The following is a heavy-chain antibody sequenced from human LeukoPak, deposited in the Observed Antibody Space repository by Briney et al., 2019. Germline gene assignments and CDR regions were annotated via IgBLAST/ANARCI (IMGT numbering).Heavy chain of an antibody. CDR3: ARDPNTVFDY. D-gene: IGHD2-2*02. CDR1: GFTFSSYS. CDR2: ISSSSSFI. V-gene: IGHV3-21*01. Sequence: GGSLRLSCAASGFTFSSYSMNWVRQAPGKGLEWVSSISSSSSFIYYADSVKGRFTISRDNAKNSLYLQMNSLRAEDTAVYYCARDPNTVFDYWGQGTLVTVSS. J-gene: IGHJ4*02.